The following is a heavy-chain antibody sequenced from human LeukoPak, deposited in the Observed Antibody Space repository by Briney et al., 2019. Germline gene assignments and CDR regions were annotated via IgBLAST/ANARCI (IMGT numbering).Heavy chain of an antibody. J-gene: IGHJ4*02. CDR2: ISYDGSNK. CDR1: GFTFSSYG. V-gene: IGHV3-30*18. CDR3: AKVTYYYDSSGYYQLDY. D-gene: IGHD3-22*01. Sequence: GGSLRLSCAASGFTFSSYGMHWVRQAPGKGLEWVAVISYDGSNKYYADSVKGRFTISRDNSKNTLYLQMNSLRAEDTAVYYCAKVTYYYDSSGYYQLDYWGQGTLVTVSS.